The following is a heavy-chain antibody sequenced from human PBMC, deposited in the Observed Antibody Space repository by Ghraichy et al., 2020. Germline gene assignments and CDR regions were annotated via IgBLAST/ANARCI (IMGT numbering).Heavy chain of an antibody. CDR3: ARDPSGSTVVTPGFDY. D-gene: IGHD4-23*01. V-gene: IGHV1-46*01. J-gene: IGHJ4*02. CDR1: GYTFTSYY. CDR2: INPSGGST. Sequence: ASVKVSCKASGYTFTSYYMHWVRQAPGQGLEWMGIINPSGGSTSYAQKFQGRVTMTRDTSTSTVYMELSSLRSEDTAVYYCARDPSGSTVVTPGFDYWGQGTLVTVSS.